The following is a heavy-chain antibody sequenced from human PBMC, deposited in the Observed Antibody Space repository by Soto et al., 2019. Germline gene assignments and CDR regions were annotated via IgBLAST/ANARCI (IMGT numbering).Heavy chain of an antibody. Sequence: GGSLRLSCAASGFIFSTYWMTWVRQTPGKGLEWVANINQDGSEKYYVDSVKGRFTISRDNAKNSLYLQMNSLRAEDMAVYYCGRGHAMDFWGQGTTVTVSS. CDR2: INQDGSEK. J-gene: IGHJ6*02. V-gene: IGHV3-7*04. CDR1: GFIFSTYW. CDR3: GRGHAMDF.